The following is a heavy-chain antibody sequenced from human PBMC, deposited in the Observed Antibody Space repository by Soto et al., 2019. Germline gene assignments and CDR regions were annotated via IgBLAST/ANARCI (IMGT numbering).Heavy chain of an antibody. Sequence: EVQLVESGGGLVQPGGSLRLSCAASGFTFSNYAMNWVRQAPGKGLEWVSYISHKSSAIYHADSVKGRFTISRDNAKSSLYLQMNSLRDEDTAVYYCARDPSSSNTVTIMDYWGQGTLVTVSS. V-gene: IGHV3-48*02. D-gene: IGHD4-17*01. CDR2: ISHKSSAI. CDR3: ARDPSSSNTVTIMDY. CDR1: GFTFSNYA. J-gene: IGHJ4*02.